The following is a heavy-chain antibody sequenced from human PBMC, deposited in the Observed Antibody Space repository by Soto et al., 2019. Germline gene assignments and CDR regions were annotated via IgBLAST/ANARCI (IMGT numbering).Heavy chain of an antibody. V-gene: IGHV2-5*01. CDR3: EHILGETFSPFDAFDI. D-gene: IGHD3-10*01. CDR2: IYWNDDK. J-gene: IGHJ3*02. CDR1: GFSLSTSGVG. Sequence: QITLKESGPTLVKPTQTLTLTCTFSGFSLSTSGVGVGWIRQPPGKALEWLALIYWNDDKRYSPSLKSRLTITKDTSKNQVVLTMTTMDPVDTATYYCEHILGETFSPFDAFDIWGQGTMVTVS.